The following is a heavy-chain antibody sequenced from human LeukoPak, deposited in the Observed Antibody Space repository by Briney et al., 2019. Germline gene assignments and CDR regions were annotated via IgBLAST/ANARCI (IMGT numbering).Heavy chain of an antibody. CDR1: SGSISSSNYY. V-gene: IGHV4-61*02. CDR2: ISTIGIT. D-gene: IGHD2-15*01. Sequence: SETLSLTCTVSSGSISSSNYYWSWIRQPAGKGLEWIGRISTIGITNYNPSLNSRVTISIDTSKNQFSLTLSSVPAADTAVYYCARDGCGGSCFHYYYYYMDVWGKGTTVTISS. CDR3: ARDGCGGSCFHYYYYYMDV. J-gene: IGHJ6*03.